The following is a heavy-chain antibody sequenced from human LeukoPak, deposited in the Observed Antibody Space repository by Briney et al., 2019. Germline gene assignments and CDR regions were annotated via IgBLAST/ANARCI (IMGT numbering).Heavy chain of an antibody. D-gene: IGHD3-9*01. CDR3: AREGSPRGYDILTGSYAFDI. CDR2: IYYSGST. J-gene: IGHJ3*02. CDR1: GGSISSYY. Sequence: SETLSLTCTVSGGSISSYYWSWIRQPPGKGLEWIGYIYYSGSTNYNPSLKSRVTISVNTSKNQFSLKLSSVTAADTAVYYCAREGSPRGYDILTGSYAFDIWGQATMVTVSS. V-gene: IGHV4-59*01.